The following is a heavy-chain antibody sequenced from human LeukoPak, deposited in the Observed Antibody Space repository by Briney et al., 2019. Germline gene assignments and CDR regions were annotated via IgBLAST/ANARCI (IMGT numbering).Heavy chain of an antibody. J-gene: IGHJ4*02. CDR2: INTNTGNP. V-gene: IGHV7-4-1*02. D-gene: IGHD5-12*01. CDR1: GYTFTSYA. Sequence: GASVKVSCKASGYTFTSYAMNWVRQAPGQGLEWMGWINTNTGNPTYAQGFTGRFVFSLDTSVSTAYLQISSLKAEDTAVYYCASHLSGYDSFDWLFDYWGQGTLVTVSS. CDR3: ASHLSGYDSFDWLFDY.